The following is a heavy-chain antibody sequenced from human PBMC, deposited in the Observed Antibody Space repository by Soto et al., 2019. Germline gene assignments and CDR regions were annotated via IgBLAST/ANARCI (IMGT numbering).Heavy chain of an antibody. CDR3: ARDFYYDSSGYYYRSWFDP. D-gene: IGHD3-22*01. J-gene: IGHJ5*02. Sequence: ASVKVSCKASGYTFTSYGISWVRQAPGQGLEWMGWISAYNGNTNYAQKLQGRVTMTTDTSTSTAYMELRSLRSDDTAVYYCARDFYYDSSGYYYRSWFDPWGQGTLGTVSS. CDR2: ISAYNGNT. CDR1: GYTFTSYG. V-gene: IGHV1-18*01.